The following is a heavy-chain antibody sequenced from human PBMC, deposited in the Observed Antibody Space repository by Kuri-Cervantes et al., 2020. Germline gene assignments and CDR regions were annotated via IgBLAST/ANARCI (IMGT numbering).Heavy chain of an antibody. CDR1: GFTFDDYA. J-gene: IGHJ4*02. CDR2: ISWNSGSI. Sequence: GGSLRLSCAASGFTFDDYAMHWVRQAPGKGLEWVSGISWNSGSIGYADSVKGRFTISRDNSKNTLYLQMNSLRAEDTAVYYCAKDRFSGSYYFDYWGQGTLVTVSS. D-gene: IGHD1-26*01. V-gene: IGHV3-9*01. CDR3: AKDRFSGSYYFDY.